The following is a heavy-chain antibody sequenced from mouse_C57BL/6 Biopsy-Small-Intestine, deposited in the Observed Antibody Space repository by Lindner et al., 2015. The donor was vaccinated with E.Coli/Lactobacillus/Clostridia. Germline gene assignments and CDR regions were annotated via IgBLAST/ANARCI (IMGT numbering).Heavy chain of an antibody. J-gene: IGHJ4*01. CDR3: ARVGPVTKSDYYLDY. D-gene: IGHD1-1*01. V-gene: IGHV1S61*01. Sequence: SVKVSCKASGFTFTNYHLHWVRQAPGQGLEWMGIIIPSDFRTNYAQKFQGRVTMTWDTSTSTVYMELRSLISEDSAVYYCARVGPVTKSDYYLDYWGQGTLVTVSA. CDR1: GFTFTNYH. CDR2: IIPSDFRT.